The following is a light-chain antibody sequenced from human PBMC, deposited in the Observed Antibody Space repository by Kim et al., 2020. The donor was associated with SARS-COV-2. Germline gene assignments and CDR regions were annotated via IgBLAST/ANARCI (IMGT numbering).Light chain of an antibody. CDR2: GTS. J-gene: IGKJ2*01. CDR1: QSVASNH. CDR3: QQYDRPPYT. Sequence: EIVLTQSPGTLSLSPGDRATLSCRASQSVASNHLAWFQQKPGQAPRLLIYGTSSRAPAIPDRFSASGSGTDFTLTISRLEPEDFAIYYCQQYDRPPYTCGQETKLEI. V-gene: IGKV3-20*01.